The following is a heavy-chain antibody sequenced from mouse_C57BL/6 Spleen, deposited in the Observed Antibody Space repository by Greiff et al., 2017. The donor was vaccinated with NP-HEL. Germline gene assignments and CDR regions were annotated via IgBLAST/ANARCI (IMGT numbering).Heavy chain of an antibody. J-gene: IGHJ2*01. Sequence: QVQLKQSGPELVKPGASVKISCKASGYAFSSSWMNWVKQRPGKGLEWIGRIYPGDGDTNYNGKFKGKATLTADKSSSTAYMQLSSLTSEDSAVYFCARRGDSSGYAFDYWGQGTTLTVSS. CDR1: GYAFSSSW. V-gene: IGHV1-82*01. D-gene: IGHD3-2*02. CDR3: ARRGDSSGYAFDY. CDR2: IYPGDGDT.